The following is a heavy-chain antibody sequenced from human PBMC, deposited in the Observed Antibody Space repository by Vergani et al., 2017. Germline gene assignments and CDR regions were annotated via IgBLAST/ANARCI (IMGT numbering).Heavy chain of an antibody. V-gene: IGHV3-23*01. CDR3: AKELSLLWFGYGLGYFDY. CDR2: ISGSGGST. D-gene: IGHD3-10*01. J-gene: IGHJ4*02. Sequence: EVQLLESGGGLVQPGGSLRLSCAASGFTFSSYAMSWVRQAPGKGLEWVSAISGSGGSTYYADSVKGRFTISRDNSKNTLYLQMNSLRAEDTAVYYCAKELSLLWFGYGLGYFDYWGQGTLVTVSS. CDR1: GFTFSSYA.